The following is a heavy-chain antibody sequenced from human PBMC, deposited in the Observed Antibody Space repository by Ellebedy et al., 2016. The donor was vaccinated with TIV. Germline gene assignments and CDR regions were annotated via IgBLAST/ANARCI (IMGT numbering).Heavy chain of an antibody. CDR2: IYYSGST. D-gene: IGHD3-22*01. CDR3: ASKRGWLYAFDI. J-gene: IGHJ3*02. CDR1: GGTISSGDYY. Sequence: SETLSLXCTVSGGTISSGDYYSSWIRQPPGKGLEWIGYIYYSGSTYYNPSLKSRVTISVDRSKNQFSLKLSSVTAADTAVYYCASKRGWLYAFDIWGQGTMVTVSS. V-gene: IGHV4-30-4*01.